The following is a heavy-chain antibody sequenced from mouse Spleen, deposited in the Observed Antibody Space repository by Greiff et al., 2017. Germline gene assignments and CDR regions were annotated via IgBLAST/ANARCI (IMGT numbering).Heavy chain of an antibody. CDR1: GYSFTGYY. D-gene: IGHD1-1*02. J-gene: IGHJ4*01. Sequence: EVQLQQSGPELVKPGASVKISCKASGYSFTGYYMNWVKQSPEKSLEWIGEINPSTGGTTYNQKFKAKATLTVDKSSSTAYMQLKSLTSEDSAVYYCARGGGYMDYWGQGTSVTVSS. V-gene: IGHV1-42*01. CDR2: INPSTGGT. CDR3: ARGGGYMDY.